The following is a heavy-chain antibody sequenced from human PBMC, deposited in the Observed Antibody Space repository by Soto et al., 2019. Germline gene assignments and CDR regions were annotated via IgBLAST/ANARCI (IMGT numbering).Heavy chain of an antibody. J-gene: IGHJ4*02. V-gene: IGHV3-53*01. D-gene: IGHD6-13*01. CDR2: IYSGGST. CDR3: ARLVSSWYIPVY. Sequence: QAGGSLRLSCAASGFTVSSNYMSWVRQAPGKGLEWVSVIYSGGSTYYADSVKGRFTISRDNSKNTLYLQMNSLRAEDTAVYYCARLVSSWYIPVYWGQGTLVTVSS. CDR1: GFTVSSNY.